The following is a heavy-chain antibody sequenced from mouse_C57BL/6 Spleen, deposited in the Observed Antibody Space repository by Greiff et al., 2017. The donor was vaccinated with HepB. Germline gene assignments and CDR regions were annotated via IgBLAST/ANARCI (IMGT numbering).Heavy chain of an antibody. CDR2: IYPGDGDT. CDR3: ARRGPFDY. J-gene: IGHJ2*01. V-gene: IGHV1-82*01. CDR1: GYAFSSSW. Sequence: VQGVESGPELVKPGASVKISCKASGYAFSSSWMNWVKQRPGKGLEWIGRIYPGDGDTNYNGKFKGKATLTADKSSSTAYMQLSSLTSEDSAVYFCARRGPFDYWGQGTTLTVSS.